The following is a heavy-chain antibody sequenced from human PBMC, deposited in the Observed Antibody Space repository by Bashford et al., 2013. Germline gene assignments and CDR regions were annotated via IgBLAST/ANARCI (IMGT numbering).Heavy chain of an antibody. D-gene: IGHD6-19*01. Sequence: SGGSLRLSCAGTGFTFSTYAMSWVRQAPGKGLDWVSAISGPGGDAFYADSLKSRVTMSVDTSKNQFSLNLTSVTAADTAVYYCVWAGTQYFWGQGTLVTVSS. CDR3: VWAGTQYF. CDR2: ISGPGGDA. J-gene: IGHJ4*02. V-gene: IGHV3-23*01. CDR1: GFTFSTYA.